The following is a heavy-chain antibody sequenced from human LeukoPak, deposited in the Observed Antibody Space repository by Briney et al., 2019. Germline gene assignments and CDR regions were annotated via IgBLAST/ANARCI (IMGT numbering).Heavy chain of an antibody. Sequence: ASVKVSCKASGYTFTSYYMHWVRQAPGQGLEWMGIINPSGGSTSYAQKFQGRVTMTRDTSTSTVYMELSSLRSEDTAVYYCASLLGDYVGSYYGTDVWGQGTTVTVSS. D-gene: IGHD4-17*01. V-gene: IGHV1-46*01. CDR3: ASLLGDYVGSYYGTDV. CDR2: INPSGGST. J-gene: IGHJ6*02. CDR1: GYTFTSYY.